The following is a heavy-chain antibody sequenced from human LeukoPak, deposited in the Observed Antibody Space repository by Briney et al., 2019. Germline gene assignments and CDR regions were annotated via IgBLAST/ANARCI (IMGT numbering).Heavy chain of an antibody. Sequence: PSETVSLTCSVSGGSIRGYYWSWIRQPPGKGLEWIGEINHSGSTNYNPSLKSRVTISVDTSKNQFSLKLSSVTAADTAVYYCARGSQSLGYCSGGSCRAKIFDYWGQGTLVTVSS. J-gene: IGHJ4*02. CDR1: GGSIRGYY. D-gene: IGHD2-15*01. V-gene: IGHV4-34*01. CDR2: INHSGST. CDR3: ARGSQSLGYCSGGSCRAKIFDY.